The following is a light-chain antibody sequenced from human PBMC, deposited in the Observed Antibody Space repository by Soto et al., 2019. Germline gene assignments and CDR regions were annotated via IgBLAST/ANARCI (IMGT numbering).Light chain of an antibody. J-gene: IGKJ1*01. Sequence: ERVFSQSPCTVSLHPEQRATLPCRASRSVDSTYLTWYQQKPGQAPRLLIYGASGRATGIRDRFSGSGSGTDFTLTSSRLEADDCAVYFSQYYDSCRTSGHGTKVDIK. V-gene: IGKV3-20*01. CDR1: RSVDSTY. CDR2: GAS. CDR3: QYYDSCRT.